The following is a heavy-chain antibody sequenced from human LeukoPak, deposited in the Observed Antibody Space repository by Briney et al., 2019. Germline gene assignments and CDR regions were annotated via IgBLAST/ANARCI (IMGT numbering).Heavy chain of an antibody. D-gene: IGHD3-22*01. Sequence: KPGGSLRLSCAASGFTFSIYWMSWVRQAPGKGLEWVSSISVRSNYRYYADSVRGRFTISRDDARDSLFLQMNSLRAEDTAVYFCVRLRRNSDRSGYYYYYDYWGQGTLVTVSS. CDR2: ISVRSNYR. CDR3: VRLRRNSDRSGYYYYYDY. V-gene: IGHV3-21*01. J-gene: IGHJ4*02. CDR1: GFTFSIYW.